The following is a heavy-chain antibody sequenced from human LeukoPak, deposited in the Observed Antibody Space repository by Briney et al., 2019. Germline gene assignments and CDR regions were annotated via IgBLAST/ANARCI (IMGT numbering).Heavy chain of an antibody. CDR2: IYYSGST. D-gene: IGHD3-3*01. Sequence: SETLSLTCTVSGGSISSSSYYWGWIRQPPGKGLEWIGSIYYSGSTYYNPSLKSRVTISVDTSKNQFSLKLSSVTAADTAVYYCARADITIFGVVIWDAFDIWGQGTMVTVSS. J-gene: IGHJ3*02. V-gene: IGHV4-39*01. CDR1: GGSISSSSYY. CDR3: ARADITIFGVVIWDAFDI.